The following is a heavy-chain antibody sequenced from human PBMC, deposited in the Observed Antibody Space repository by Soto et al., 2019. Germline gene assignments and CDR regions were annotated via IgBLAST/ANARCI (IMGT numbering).Heavy chain of an antibody. V-gene: IGHV3-15*01. CDR1: GFTFSNAW. CDR2: IKSKTDGGTT. D-gene: IGHD3-16*01. J-gene: IGHJ4*02. CDR3: TTRSMGGVTYCEY. Sequence: RGSLRLSCAASGFTFSNAWMSWVRQAPGKGLEWVGRIKSKTDGGTTDYAAPVKGRFTISRDDSKNTLYLQMNSLKTEDTAVYYCTTRSMGGVTYCEYWGQGTLVSVSS.